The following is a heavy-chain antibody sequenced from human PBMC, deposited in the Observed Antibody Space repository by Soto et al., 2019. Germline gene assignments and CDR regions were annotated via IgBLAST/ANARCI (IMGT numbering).Heavy chain of an antibody. CDR3: LRLGPQGV. CDR1: GFTFSSYA. V-gene: IGHV3-30-3*01. J-gene: IGHJ6*02. Sequence: GGSLRLSCAASGFTFSSYAMHWVRQAPGKGLEWVAVISYDGSNKYYADSVKGRFTISRDNAKNMLYLQMNSLRAEDTAEYYCLRLGPQGVWGQGTTVTGLL. CDR2: ISYDGSNK. D-gene: IGHD3-10*01.